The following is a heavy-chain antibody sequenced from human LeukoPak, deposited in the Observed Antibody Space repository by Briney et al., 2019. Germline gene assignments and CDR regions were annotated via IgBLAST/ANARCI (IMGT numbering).Heavy chain of an antibody. Sequence: PSETLSLTCTVSGGSISSYYWSWIRQHPGKGLEWIGYIYYSGSTYYNPSLKSRVTISVDTPKNQFSLKLSSVTAADTAVYYCAREVAPYYYDSSGYYPYFDYWGQGTLVTVSS. CDR2: IYYSGST. V-gene: IGHV4-59*06. CDR1: GGSISSYY. J-gene: IGHJ4*02. D-gene: IGHD3-22*01. CDR3: AREVAPYYYDSSGYYPYFDY.